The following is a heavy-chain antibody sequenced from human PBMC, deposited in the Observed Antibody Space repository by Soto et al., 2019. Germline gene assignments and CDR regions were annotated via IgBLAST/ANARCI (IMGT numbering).Heavy chain of an antibody. J-gene: IGHJ4*02. CDR2: IIPALVRP. Sequence: QVQLVQSGAEVKKPGSSVKVSCKASGGTFNSYGFNWVRQAPGHGLEWLGGIIPALVRPNYAQNFQGSVTITADDSTRTAYMELSSLTYDDTAIDYCASGATQYCGGDCYFDFGGQGRLVTVSS. CDR3: ASGATQYCGGDCYFDF. V-gene: IGHV1-69*01. CDR1: GGTFNSYG. D-gene: IGHD2-21*02.